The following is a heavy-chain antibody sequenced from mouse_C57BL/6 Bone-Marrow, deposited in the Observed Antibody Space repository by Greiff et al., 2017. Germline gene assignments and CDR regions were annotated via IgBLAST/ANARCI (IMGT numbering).Heavy chain of an antibody. CDR2: IDPENGDT. CDR1: GFNIKDDY. J-gene: IGHJ1*03. Sequence: EVQLQQSGAELVRPGASVKLSCTASGFNIKDDYMHWVKQRPEQGLEWIGWIDPENGDTEYASKFQGKATITADTSSNTAYMQLRSLTSEDTAVYDCTIPITAVVARYFDVWGTGTTVTVSS. V-gene: IGHV14-4*01. CDR3: TIPITAVVARYFDV. D-gene: IGHD1-1*01.